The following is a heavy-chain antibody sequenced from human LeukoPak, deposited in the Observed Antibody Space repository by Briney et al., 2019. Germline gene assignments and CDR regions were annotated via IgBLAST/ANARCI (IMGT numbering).Heavy chain of an antibody. V-gene: IGHV3-74*01. CDR1: GFTFSSSS. CDR2: IKSDGST. J-gene: IGHJ1*01. Sequence: GGSLRLSCAASGFTFSSSSMPWVRQAPGKGLVWVSRIKSDGSTRYADSLKGGFTISRDNAKNTVPQQKKSLRAEDTAALYCTRAPSEIGGYYPEYFRHWGQGTLVTAS. CDR3: TRAPSEIGGYYPEYFRH. D-gene: IGHD3-22*01.